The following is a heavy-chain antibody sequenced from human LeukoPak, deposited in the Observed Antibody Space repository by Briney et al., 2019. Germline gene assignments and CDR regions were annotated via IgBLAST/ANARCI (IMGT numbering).Heavy chain of an antibody. V-gene: IGHV3-23*01. Sequence: AGGSLRLSCEASGFTFSSYGMSWVRQAPGKGLEWVSSIKNTGSTTYYGDAVKGRFTISRDNSDNILYSQMNSLRAEDSALYYCTKDRREGYPRDSYDVWGQGTAVTVSS. J-gene: IGHJ3*01. CDR3: TKDRREGYPRDSYDV. D-gene: IGHD5-24*01. CDR1: GFTFSSYG. CDR2: IKNTGSTT.